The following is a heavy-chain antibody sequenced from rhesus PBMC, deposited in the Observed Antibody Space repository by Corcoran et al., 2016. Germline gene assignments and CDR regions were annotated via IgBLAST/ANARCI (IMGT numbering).Heavy chain of an antibody. D-gene: IGHD5-12*01. Sequence: QVQLQESGPGVVKPSETLSLTCAVSGGSISSDYDWSWIRQPPGKGLEWIGYIYGSHGTTTNNPPRKKRVTISKDTSKNRFSLKLSSVTAADTAVYYCARGRGYSYSYYFDYWGQGVLVTVSS. J-gene: IGHJ4*01. CDR1: GGSISSDYD. CDR2: IYGSHGTT. CDR3: ARGRGYSYSYYFDY. V-gene: IGHV4-76*01.